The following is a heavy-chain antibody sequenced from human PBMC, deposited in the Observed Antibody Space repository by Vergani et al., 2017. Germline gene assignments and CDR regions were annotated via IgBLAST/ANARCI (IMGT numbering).Heavy chain of an antibody. D-gene: IGHD3-3*01. Sequence: QVHLQESGPGLVKPSETLSLTCSVSNYSIGRDDFWGWIRRSPGKGLQYIASIYHGGMTYYNPPLKSRSTISIETSENVISLSLTSVTAADTALYHCARHVGSRSYYHLLDSWGKGTLVVVSS. CDR3: ARHVGSRSYYHLLDS. J-gene: IGHJ5*01. V-gene: IGHV4-38-2*02. CDR1: NYSIGRDDF. CDR2: IYHGGMT.